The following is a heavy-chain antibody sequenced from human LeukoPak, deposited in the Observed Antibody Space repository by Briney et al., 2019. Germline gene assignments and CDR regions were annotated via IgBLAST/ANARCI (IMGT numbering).Heavy chain of an antibody. J-gene: IGHJ4*02. D-gene: IGHD3-9*01. Sequence: GGSLRLSCAASGFTFSSYAMSWVRQAPGKGLEWVSAISGSGGSTYYADSVKGRFTISRDNSKNTLYLQMNSLRAEDTAVYYCAKDPNLLTGYSYFDYWGQGTLVTVSS. V-gene: IGHV3-23*01. CDR2: ISGSGGST. CDR3: AKDPNLLTGYSYFDY. CDR1: GFTFSSYA.